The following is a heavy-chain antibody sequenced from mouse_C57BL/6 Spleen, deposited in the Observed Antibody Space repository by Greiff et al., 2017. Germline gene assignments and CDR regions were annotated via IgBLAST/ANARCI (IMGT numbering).Heavy chain of an antibody. CDR3: AREGSHYYGSSYWYFDV. D-gene: IGHD1-1*01. Sequence: QVQLKQSGPELVKPGASVKISCKASGYAFSSSWMNWVKQRPGKGLEWIGRIYPGDGDTNYNGKFKGKATLTADKSSSTAYMQLSSLTSEDSAVYFCAREGSHYYGSSYWYFDVWGTGTTVTVSS. J-gene: IGHJ1*03. V-gene: IGHV1-82*01. CDR2: IYPGDGDT. CDR1: GYAFSSSW.